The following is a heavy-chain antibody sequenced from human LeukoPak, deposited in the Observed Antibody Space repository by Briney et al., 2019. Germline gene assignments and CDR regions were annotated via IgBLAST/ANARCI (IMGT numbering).Heavy chain of an antibody. V-gene: IGHV3-23*01. J-gene: IGHJ4*02. Sequence: PGGSLRLSCAASGFTFSSYAMSWVRQAPGKGLEWVSAISGSGGSTYYADSVKGRFTISRDNSKNTLYLQMNSLRAEDTAVYYCAKVGVDIVVVVAATPFDCWGQGTLVTVSS. CDR3: AKVGVDIVVVVAATPFDC. CDR2: ISGSGGST. D-gene: IGHD2-15*01. CDR1: GFTFSSYA.